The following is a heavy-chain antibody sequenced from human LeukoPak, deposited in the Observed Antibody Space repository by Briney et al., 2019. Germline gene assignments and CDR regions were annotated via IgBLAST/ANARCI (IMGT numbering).Heavy chain of an antibody. Sequence: GASVKVSCKASGGTFSSYVISWVRQAPGQGLEWMGGIIPIFGTANYAQKFQGRVTITAVESMSTAYMELSSLRSEDTAVYYCARGWLAETTVVTPYNYWGQGTLVTVSS. V-gene: IGHV1-69*13. CDR1: GGTFSSYV. D-gene: IGHD4-23*01. CDR3: ARGWLAETTVVTPYNY. J-gene: IGHJ4*02. CDR2: IIPIFGTA.